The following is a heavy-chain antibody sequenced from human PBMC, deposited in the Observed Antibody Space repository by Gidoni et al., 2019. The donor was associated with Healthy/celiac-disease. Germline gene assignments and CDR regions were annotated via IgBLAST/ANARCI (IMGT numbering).Heavy chain of an antibody. J-gene: IGHJ4*02. CDR2: IWYGGSKK. CDR1: VFPFSSYG. Sequence: QVQLVESGGGVVQLGWSLGLPCAVSVFPFSSYGRHWVRQAPGKGLEWVAVIWYGGSKKYYADSVKGRFTISRDNSKNTLYLQMNSLRAEDTAVYYCAREDYGGNLYYFDYWGQGTLVTVSS. V-gene: IGHV3-33*01. CDR3: AREDYGGNLYYFDY. D-gene: IGHD2-15*01.